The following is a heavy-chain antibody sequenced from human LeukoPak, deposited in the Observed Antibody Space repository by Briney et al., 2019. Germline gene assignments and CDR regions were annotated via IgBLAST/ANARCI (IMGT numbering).Heavy chain of an antibody. V-gene: IGHV1-3*01. CDR3: ARAGRPMIGGVTPLEHFDS. Sequence: ASVKVSCKASGCTFSSYAIHWVRQAPGQGLEWMGWINAGVGNTKYSEKFQDRVTVTRDTPATTAYMELSSLRAEDTAVYYCARAGRPMIGGVTPLEHFDSWGQGTLVTVSS. D-gene: IGHD3-10*01. CDR2: INAGVGNT. CDR1: GCTFSSYA. J-gene: IGHJ4*02.